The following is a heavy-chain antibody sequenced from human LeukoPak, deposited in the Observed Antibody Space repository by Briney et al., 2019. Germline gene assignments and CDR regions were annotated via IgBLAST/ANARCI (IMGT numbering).Heavy chain of an antibody. CDR2: ISSNGDNT. D-gene: IGHD1-26*01. CDR3: ASVRSFYYFDH. CDR1: GFTFSSFA. J-gene: IGHJ4*02. Sequence: GGSLRLSCAASGFTFSSFAMHWVRQAPGKGLEYVSAISSNGDNTYYANSVKGRFTISRDNAKNSLYLQMNSLRAEDTAVYYCASVRSFYYFDHWGQGTLVTVSS. V-gene: IGHV3-64*01.